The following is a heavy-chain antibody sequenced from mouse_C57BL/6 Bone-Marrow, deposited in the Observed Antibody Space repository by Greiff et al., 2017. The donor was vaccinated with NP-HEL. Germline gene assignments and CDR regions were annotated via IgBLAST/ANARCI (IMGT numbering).Heavy chain of an antibody. J-gene: IGHJ2*01. V-gene: IGHV5-16*01. CDR3: ARGGAQLGLYFDY. D-gene: IGHD4-1*02. CDR1: GFTFSDYY. CDR2: INYDGSST. Sequence: EVKLMESEGGLVQPGSSMKLSCTASGFTFSDYYMAWVRQVPEKGLEWVANINYDGSSTYYLDSLKSRFIISRDNAKNILYLQMSMLQSEDTATYYCARGGAQLGLYFDYRGQETTLTVAP.